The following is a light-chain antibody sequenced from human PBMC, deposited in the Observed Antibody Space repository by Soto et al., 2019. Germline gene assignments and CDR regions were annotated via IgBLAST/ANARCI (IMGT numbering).Light chain of an antibody. V-gene: IGKV3-15*01. CDR1: QSVTNS. J-gene: IGKJ3*01. Sequence: EIVMTQSPATLSVSPGERVTISCRASQSVTNSVAWYHQKPGQAPRLLIYGASTRATGVPTRFSGSGSGTESTITITSLQSEDLAVYHCEQYNHWSSFGPGTIADI. CDR2: GAS. CDR3: EQYNHWSS.